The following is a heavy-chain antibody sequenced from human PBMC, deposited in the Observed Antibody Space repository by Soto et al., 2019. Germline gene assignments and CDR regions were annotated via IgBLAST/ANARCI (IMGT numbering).Heavy chain of an antibody. CDR3: ARDGMRRSSSGYNYYDMDV. CDR1: GFTFCCYG. CDR2: IWYDGSKE. Sequence: GVSLRLSCSLSGFTFCCYGMHWVRQALGKGLEWVAVIWYDGSKEYYADSVKGRFTISRDNSKSTLYLQMNSPRAEDTAVYYCARDGMRRSSSGYNYYDMDVWGQGTTVTVSS. V-gene: IGHV3-33*01. J-gene: IGHJ6*02. D-gene: IGHD6-6*01.